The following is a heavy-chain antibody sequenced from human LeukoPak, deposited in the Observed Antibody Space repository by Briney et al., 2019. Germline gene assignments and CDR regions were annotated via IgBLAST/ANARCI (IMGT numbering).Heavy chain of an antibody. D-gene: IGHD3-10*01. CDR2: LYYSGST. J-gene: IGHJ4*02. V-gene: IGHV4-39*02. Sequence: SETLSLTCTVSGGSISSSSYYWGWIRQPPGKGLEWIGSLYYSGSTYYNPSLKSRVTISVDTSKNQFSLKLSSVTAADTAVYYCAREGMARGFGGNNWGQGTLVTVSS. CDR3: AREGMARGFGGNN. CDR1: GGSISSSSYY.